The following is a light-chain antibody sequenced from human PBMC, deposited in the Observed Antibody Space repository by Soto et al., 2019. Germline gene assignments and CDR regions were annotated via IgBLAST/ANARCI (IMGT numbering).Light chain of an antibody. CDR2: DDS. V-gene: IGLV3-21*02. CDR1: NIGSKS. Sequence: SSELTQPTSVSVAPGQTARITCGGTNIGSKSVHWYQQKPGQAPVLAVYDDSDRPSGIPERFSGSNSGNTATLTISRVEAGDEADYYCQVWDSSSAHRVFGGGTTLTVL. CDR3: QVWDSSSAHRV. J-gene: IGLJ3*02.